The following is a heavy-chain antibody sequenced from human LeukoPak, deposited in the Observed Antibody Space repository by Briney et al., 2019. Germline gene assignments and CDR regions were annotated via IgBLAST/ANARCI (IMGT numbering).Heavy chain of an antibody. CDR2: INHSGST. V-gene: IGHV4-39*01. CDR3: ARHTEYYDILTGYYPRADY. CDR1: GGSISSSGYY. J-gene: IGHJ4*02. Sequence: SETLSLTCTVSGGSISSSGYYWGWIRQPPGKGLEWIGEINHSGSTNYNPSLESRVTISVDTSKNQFSLRLSSVTAADTAVYYCARHTEYYDILTGYYPRADYWGQGTVVTVSS. D-gene: IGHD3-9*01.